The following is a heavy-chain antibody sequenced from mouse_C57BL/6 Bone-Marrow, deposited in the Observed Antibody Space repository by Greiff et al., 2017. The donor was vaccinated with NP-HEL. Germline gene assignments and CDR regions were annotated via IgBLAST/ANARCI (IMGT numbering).Heavy chain of an antibody. V-gene: IGHV1-64*01. Sequence: PGQGLEWIGMIHPNSGSTNYNEKFKSKATLTVDKSSSTAYMQLSSLTSEDSAVYYCARAPHYYGSSYGAYWGQGTLVTVSA. D-gene: IGHD1-1*01. CDR3: ARAPHYYGSSYGAY. CDR2: IHPNSGST. J-gene: IGHJ3*01.